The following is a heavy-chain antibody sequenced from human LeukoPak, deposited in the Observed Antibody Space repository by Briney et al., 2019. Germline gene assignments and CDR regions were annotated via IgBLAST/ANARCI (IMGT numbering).Heavy chain of an antibody. CDR3: ARDGGTAMDI. V-gene: IGHV4-34*01. CDR1: GGSFSGYY. J-gene: IGHJ4*02. Sequence: PSETLSLTCAVYGGSFSGYYWSWIRQPPGKGLEWIGEINHSGSTNYNPSLKSRVTISVDTSKNQFSLRLSSVTAADTAVYYCARDGGTAMDIWGQGTLVTVSS. D-gene: IGHD5-18*01. CDR2: INHSGST.